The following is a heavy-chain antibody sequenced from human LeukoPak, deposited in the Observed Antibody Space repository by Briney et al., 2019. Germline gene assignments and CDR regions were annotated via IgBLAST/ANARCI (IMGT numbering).Heavy chain of an antibody. CDR1: GYTFTSYD. CDR2: MNPNSGNT. D-gene: IGHD3-22*01. Sequence: ASVKVSCKASGYTFTSYDINWVRQATGQGVEWMGWMNPNSGNTGYAQKFQGRVTMTRNTSISTAYMELSSLRSEDTAVYYCARAAYYYDAKNWFDPWGQGTLVTVSS. CDR3: ARAAYYYDAKNWFDP. V-gene: IGHV1-8*01. J-gene: IGHJ5*02.